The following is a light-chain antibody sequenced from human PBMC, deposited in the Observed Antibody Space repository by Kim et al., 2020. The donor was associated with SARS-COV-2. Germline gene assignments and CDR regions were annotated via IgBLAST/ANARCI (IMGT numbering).Light chain of an antibody. J-gene: IGKJ2*01. CDR2: TVS. Sequence: DVVMTQSPLSLPVTLGQPASISCRSNQSLVYSDGNTYLSWFRQRPGQSPRRLIYTVSKRDSGVPDRFSGSGSGTDFTLKISRVEAEDVGVYFCMQGTHWPPNTFGQGTKLEI. CDR3: MQGTHWPPNT. V-gene: IGKV2-30*01. CDR1: QSLVYSDGNTY.